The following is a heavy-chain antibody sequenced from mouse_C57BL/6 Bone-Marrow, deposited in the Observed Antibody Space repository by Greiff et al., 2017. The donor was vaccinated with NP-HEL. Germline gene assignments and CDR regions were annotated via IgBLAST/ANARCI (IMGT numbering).Heavy chain of an antibody. CDR2: IDPNSGGT. Sequence: VQLQQPGAELVKPGASVKLSCKASGYTFTNYWMHWVKQRPGRGLEWIGRIDPNSGGTKYNEKFKSKAALTVVKPYSTAYMQFSSLTSEDSAVYYCARYYYGSGYFDYWGQGTTLTVSS. CDR3: ARYYYGSGYFDY. CDR1: GYTFTNYW. J-gene: IGHJ2*01. V-gene: IGHV1-72*01. D-gene: IGHD1-1*01.